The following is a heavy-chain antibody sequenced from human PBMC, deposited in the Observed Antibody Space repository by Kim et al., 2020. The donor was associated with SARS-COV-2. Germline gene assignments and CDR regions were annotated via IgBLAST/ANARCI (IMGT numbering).Heavy chain of an antibody. V-gene: IGHV3-21*01. CDR2: ITGNYI. CDR3: ARDRLDCSSTVCPTYYGMDV. Sequence: GGSLRLSCAASGFTFNTYSLNWVRQAPGKGPEWVSSITGNYIYYADSVKGRFTISRDNANSSLYLQMDSLRVDDTAVYYCARDRLDCSSTVCPTYYGMDV. CDR1: GFTFNTYS. J-gene: IGHJ6*01. D-gene: IGHD2-2*01.